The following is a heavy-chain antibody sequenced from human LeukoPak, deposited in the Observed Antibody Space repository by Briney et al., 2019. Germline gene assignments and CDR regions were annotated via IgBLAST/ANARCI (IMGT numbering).Heavy chain of an antibody. J-gene: IGHJ4*02. Sequence: PSETLSLNCTVSDGSITNYDWSWVRQPPGKGLEFIGHVHYSGTTNYNPSLRSRVTISIDTSKKQFSLKLSSVTAADTAVYYCARGVLAASDYWGQGTLVTVSS. V-gene: IGHV4-59*12. CDR2: VHYSGTT. CDR3: ARGVLAASDY. CDR1: DGSITNYD. D-gene: IGHD6-13*01.